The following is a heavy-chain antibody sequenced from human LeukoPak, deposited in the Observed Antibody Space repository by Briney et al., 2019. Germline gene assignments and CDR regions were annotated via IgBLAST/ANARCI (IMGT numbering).Heavy chain of an antibody. V-gene: IGHV4-61*01. D-gene: IGHD7-27*01. J-gene: IGHJ4*02. CDR3: ASRKLGNDY. CDR1: GGSISLSYYY. CDR2: IYYTGT. Sequence: SETLSLTCSVSGGSISLSYYYWSWIRQSPGKGLEWIGYIYYTGTSYNPSLKSRVTISADTSKNQFSLNLSSVTAADTAVYYCASRKLGNDYWGQGTLVTVSS.